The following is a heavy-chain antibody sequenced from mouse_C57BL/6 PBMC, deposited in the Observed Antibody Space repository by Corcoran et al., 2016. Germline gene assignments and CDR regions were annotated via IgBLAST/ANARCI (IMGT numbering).Heavy chain of an antibody. CDR2: INPNNGGT. Sequence: EVQLQQSGPELVKPGASVKISCKASGYTFTDYYMNWVKQSHGKSLEWIGDINPNNGGTSYNQKFKGKATLTVDKSSSTAYMELRSLTSEDSAVYYCARLYYDYDGFVDYWGQGTTLTVSS. CDR1: GYTFTDYY. J-gene: IGHJ2*01. D-gene: IGHD2-4*01. CDR3: ARLYYDYDGFVDY. V-gene: IGHV1-26*01.